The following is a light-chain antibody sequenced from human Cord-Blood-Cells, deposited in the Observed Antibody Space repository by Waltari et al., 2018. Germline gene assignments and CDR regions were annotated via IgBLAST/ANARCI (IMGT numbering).Light chain of an antibody. CDR2: GAS. J-gene: IGKJ5*01. CDR3: QQYNNWPIT. CDR1: KSVSSN. V-gene: IGKV3-15*01. Sequence: EIVITQSPAPLSVSPGERATLSCSASKSVSSNLSWYQQKPGQAPRLLIYGASTRATGIPARFSGSGSGTEFTLTISSLQSEDFAFYDCQQYNNWPITFGQGTRLEIK.